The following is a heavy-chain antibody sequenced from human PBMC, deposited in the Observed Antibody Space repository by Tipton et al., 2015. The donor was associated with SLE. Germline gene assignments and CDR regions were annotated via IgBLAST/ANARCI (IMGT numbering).Heavy chain of an antibody. CDR3: AKDLIQCTSTSCFYYHYGMDV. Sequence: SLRLSCAASGFTFSTYAMNWVHQAPGKGLEWVSGISGGGGATYYADSLEGHFTISRDNSKNTLYLQMNSLRAEDTAVYYCAKDLIQCTSTSCFYYHYGMDVWGQGTTVTVS. D-gene: IGHD2-2*01. CDR2: ISGGGGAT. V-gene: IGHV3-23*01. J-gene: IGHJ6*02. CDR1: GFTFSTYA.